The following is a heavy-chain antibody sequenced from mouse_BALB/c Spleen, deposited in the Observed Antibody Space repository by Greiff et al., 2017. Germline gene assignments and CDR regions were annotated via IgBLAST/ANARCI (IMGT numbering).Heavy chain of an antibody. D-gene: IGHD2-3*01. Sequence: DVQLQESGPSLVKPSQTLSLTCSVTGDSITSGYWNWIRKFPGNKLEYMRYISYSGSTYYNPSLKSRISITRDTSKNQYYLQLNSVTTEDTATYYCARYNDGYYEFYFDYWGQGTTLTVSS. CDR3: ARYNDGYYEFYFDY. V-gene: IGHV3-8*02. CDR2: ISYSGST. CDR1: GDSITSGY. J-gene: IGHJ2*01.